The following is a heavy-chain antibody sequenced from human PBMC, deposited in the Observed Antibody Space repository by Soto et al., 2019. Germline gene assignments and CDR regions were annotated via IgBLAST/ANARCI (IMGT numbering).Heavy chain of an antibody. Sequence: EVQLVESGGGLVQPGGSLRLSCAASGFTVSSNYMSWVRQAPGKGLEWVSVIYSGGSTYYADSVKGRFTISRDNSKNTLYLHMNSLRAEDTAVYYCARTMTTVTTLDYWGQGTLVTVSS. CDR1: GFTVSSNY. D-gene: IGHD4-17*01. CDR3: ARTMTTVTTLDY. V-gene: IGHV3-66*01. J-gene: IGHJ4*02. CDR2: IYSGGST.